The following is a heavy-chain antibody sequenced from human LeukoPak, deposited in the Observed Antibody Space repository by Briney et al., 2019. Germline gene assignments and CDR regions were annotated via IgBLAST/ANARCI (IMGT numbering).Heavy chain of an antibody. CDR2: INHSGST. V-gene: IGHV4-34*01. CDR1: GGSFSGYY. J-gene: IGHJ1*01. CDR3: ARGRRAYYYGSGSFLDYFQH. Sequence: SETLSLTCAVYGGSFSGYYWSWIRQPPGKGLEWIGEINHSGSTNYNPSLKSRVTISVDTSKNQSSLKLSSVTAADTAVYYCARGRRAYYYGSGSFLDYFQHGGQGTLVTVSS. D-gene: IGHD3-10*01.